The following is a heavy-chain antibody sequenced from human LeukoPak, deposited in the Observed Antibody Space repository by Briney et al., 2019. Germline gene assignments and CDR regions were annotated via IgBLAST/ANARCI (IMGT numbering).Heavy chain of an antibody. Sequence: GGSLRLSCTASGFTFGDYAMSWVRQAPGKGLEWVGFIRSKAYGGTTEYAASVKGRFTISRDDSKSIAYLQMNSLKTEDTAVYYCTRVSLWVITTPAFDYWGQGTLVTVSS. V-gene: IGHV3-49*04. CDR1: GFTFGDYA. CDR2: IRSKAYGGTT. CDR3: TRVSLWVITTPAFDY. J-gene: IGHJ4*02. D-gene: IGHD3-22*01.